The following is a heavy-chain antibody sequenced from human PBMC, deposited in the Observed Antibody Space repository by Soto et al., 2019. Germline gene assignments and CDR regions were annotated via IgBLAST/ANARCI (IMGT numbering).Heavy chain of an antibody. CDR1: GYTFTNYD. CDR3: VSGCVEIDA. CDR2: MNPKSGNT. Sequence: QVQLVQSGAEVKKPGASVKVSCKASGYTFTNYDINWVRQATGQGLEWMGWMNPKSGNTGYAQQFQGRVIMTRSTSISTACMEACSLRSDDTAVYYRVSGCVEIDAWGQGTLVTVSS. V-gene: IGHV1-8*01. D-gene: IGHD1-1*01. J-gene: IGHJ4*02.